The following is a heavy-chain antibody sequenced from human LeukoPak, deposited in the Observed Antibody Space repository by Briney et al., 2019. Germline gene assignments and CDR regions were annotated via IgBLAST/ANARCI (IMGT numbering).Heavy chain of an antibody. Sequence: PSETLSLTCTVSGGSISSSNYYWGWIRQPPGKGLEWIGSVFYSGTSDYNPSLKSRVTISINTSKKQFSLKLSSVTAADTAVYYCARTSRSSVGVDYWGQGSLVTVSS. D-gene: IGHD6-6*01. V-gene: IGHV4-39*01. CDR3: ARTSRSSVGVDY. J-gene: IGHJ4*02. CDR2: VFYSGTS. CDR1: GGSISSSNYY.